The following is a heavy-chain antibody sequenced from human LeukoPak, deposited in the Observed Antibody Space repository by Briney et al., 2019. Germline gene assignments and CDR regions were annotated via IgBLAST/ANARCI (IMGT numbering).Heavy chain of an antibody. J-gene: IGHJ4*02. Sequence: GGSLRLSCAASGFTVSSNYMSWVRQAPGKGLQWVSGIYSGGGTYYADSVKGRFTISRDNSKNTLYLQMNSLRAEDTAVYYCARYRNYYDSSGYYPFDYWGQGTPVTVSS. V-gene: IGHV3-53*01. CDR2: IYSGGGT. D-gene: IGHD3-22*01. CDR1: GFTVSSNY. CDR3: ARYRNYYDSSGYYPFDY.